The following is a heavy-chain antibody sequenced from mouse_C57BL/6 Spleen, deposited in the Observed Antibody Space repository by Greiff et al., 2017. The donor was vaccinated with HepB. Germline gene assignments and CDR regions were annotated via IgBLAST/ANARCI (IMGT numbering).Heavy chain of an antibody. J-gene: IGHJ4*01. CDR2: IYPGSGST. V-gene: IGHV1-55*01. CDR1: GYTFTSYW. Sequence: VQLQQSGAELVKPGASVKMSCKASGYTFTSYWITWVKQRPGQGLEWIGDIYPGSGSTNYNEKFKSKATLTVDTSSSTAYMQPSSLTSEDSAVYYCARAYGSYYYAMDYWGPGPSVTVSS. CDR3: ARAYGSYYYAMDY. D-gene: IGHD1-1*01.